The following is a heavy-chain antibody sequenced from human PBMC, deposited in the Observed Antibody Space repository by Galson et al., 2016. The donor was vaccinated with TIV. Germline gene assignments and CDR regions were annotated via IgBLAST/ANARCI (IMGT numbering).Heavy chain of an antibody. CDR3: SREYSSYSWDY. D-gene: IGHD3-22*01. CDR1: GFTFGSYG. Sequence: SLRLSCAASGFTFGSYGMHWVRQAPGKGLEWVADISFDGSSRNYADSVKGRFTISRHNSKNTLYMQMDSLRAEDTAIYYCSREYSSYSWDYWGQGTLVTVSS. CDR2: ISFDGSSR. J-gene: IGHJ4*02. V-gene: IGHV3-30*03.